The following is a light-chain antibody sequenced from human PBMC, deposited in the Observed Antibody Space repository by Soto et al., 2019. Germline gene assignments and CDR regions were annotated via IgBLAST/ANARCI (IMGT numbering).Light chain of an antibody. CDR1: QTIISNH. CDR3: HQYDTAPRT. Sequence: DIVLTQSPGTLSLPPGGRATLSCRASQTIISNHLAWFQQRRGQAPRLLIYATSRRVTGLPDRFSGSGSGTDFTLIINRLEPEDSAVYYCHQYDTAPRTFGQGTRVEI. CDR2: ATS. J-gene: IGKJ1*01. V-gene: IGKV3-20*01.